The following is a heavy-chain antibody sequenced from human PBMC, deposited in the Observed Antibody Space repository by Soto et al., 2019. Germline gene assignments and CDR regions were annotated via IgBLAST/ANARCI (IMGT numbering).Heavy chain of an antibody. Sequence: QVQLVQSGAEVKNPGSSVKVSCKASGGTFSTSAISWVRQAPGQGLEWVGGIMPVFPTPDYAQNFQGRVTITADEPTTTAYLELTSLRADDMAVHYSSRDKYRVQLGANYYYILDVLGQGTAITVSS. CDR1: GGTFSTSA. V-gene: IGHV1-69*12. CDR3: SRDKYRVQLGANYYYILDV. J-gene: IGHJ6*02. D-gene: IGHD1-1*01. CDR2: IMPVFPTP.